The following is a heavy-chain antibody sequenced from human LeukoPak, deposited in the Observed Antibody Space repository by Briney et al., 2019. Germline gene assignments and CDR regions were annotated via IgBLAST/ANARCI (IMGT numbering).Heavy chain of an antibody. CDR1: GFTSSAYS. J-gene: IGHJ6*04. V-gene: IGHV3-30*04. CDR3: AREYGIAAVGGLDV. D-gene: IGHD6-25*01. Sequence: GRSLRLSCAASGFTSSAYSLHWLRQAPGKGLEWVADLSYDGSNQYYADSVKGRFTISRDTSKNVLYLQMNSLGAEDTAVYYCAREYGIAAVGGLDVWGEGITVTVSS. CDR2: LSYDGSNQ.